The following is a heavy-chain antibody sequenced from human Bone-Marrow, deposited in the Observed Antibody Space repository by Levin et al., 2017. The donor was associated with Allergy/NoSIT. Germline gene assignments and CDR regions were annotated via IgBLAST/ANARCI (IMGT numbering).Heavy chain of an antibody. D-gene: IGHD1-26*01. J-gene: IGHJ6*02. CDR3: ARRQIEGATTDYYYYGMDV. V-gene: IGHV3-53*01. CDR1: GFTVSSNY. CDR2: IYSGGST. Sequence: GESLKISCAASGFTVSSNYMSWVRQAPGKGLEWVSVIYSGGSTYYADSVKGRFTISRDNSKNTLYLQMNSLRAEDTAVYYCARRQIEGATTDYYYYGMDVWGQGTTVTVSS.